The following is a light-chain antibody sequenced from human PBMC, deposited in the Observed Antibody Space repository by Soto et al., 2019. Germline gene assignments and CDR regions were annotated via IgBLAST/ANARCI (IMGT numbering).Light chain of an antibody. J-gene: IGLJ2*01. CDR1: YSNIGAGSD. CDR2: GNT. Sequence: QSVLTQPPSVSGAPGQRVTISCTGSYSNIGAGSDVHWYQQLPGTAPKLLIYGNTNRPSGVPDRFSGSKSGTSASLAITGLQAEDEADYYRQSFDSSLSGVVIGGGTKLTVL. V-gene: IGLV1-40*01. CDR3: QSFDSSLSGVV.